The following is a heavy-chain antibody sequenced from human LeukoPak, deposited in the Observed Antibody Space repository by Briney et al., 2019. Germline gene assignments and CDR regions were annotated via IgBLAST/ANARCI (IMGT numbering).Heavy chain of an antibody. CDR2: IYHSGST. D-gene: IGHD2-2*01. CDR1: GGSISSSSYY. J-gene: IGHJ4*02. V-gene: IGHV4-30-2*01. Sequence: SETLSLTCTVSGGSISSSSYYWSWIRQPPGKGLEWIGYIYHSGSTYYNPSLKSRVTISVDRSKNQFSLELSSVTAADTAVYYCARDGPSSTSCFDYWGQGTLVTVSS. CDR3: ARDGPSSTSCFDY.